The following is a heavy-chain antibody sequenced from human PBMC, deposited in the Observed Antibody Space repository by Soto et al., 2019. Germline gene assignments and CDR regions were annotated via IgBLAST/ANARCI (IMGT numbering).Heavy chain of an antibody. CDR2: IKSKTDGGTT. Sequence: PGGSLRLSCAASGFTFSNAWMNWVRQAPGKGLEWVGRIKSKTDGGTTDYAAPVKGRFTIPRDDSKNTLYLQMNSLKTEDTAVYYCTTRRGYSYGQVDYWGQGTLVTVSS. V-gene: IGHV3-15*07. D-gene: IGHD5-18*01. J-gene: IGHJ4*02. CDR1: GFTFSNAW. CDR3: TTRRGYSYGQVDY.